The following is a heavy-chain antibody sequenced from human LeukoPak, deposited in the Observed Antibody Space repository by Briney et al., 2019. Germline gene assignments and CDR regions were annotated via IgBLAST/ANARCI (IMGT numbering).Heavy chain of an antibody. CDR1: GFTFSNAW. V-gene: IGHV3-53*01. CDR2: IYSDGST. D-gene: IGHD6-19*01. J-gene: IGHJ6*02. CDR3: ARARIPVAAGMDV. Sequence: GGSLRLSCAGSGFTFSNAWMGWVRQAPGKGLEWVSVIYSDGSTSYTDSVKGRFTISRDNSKNTLYLQMNSLRAEDTAVYYCARARIPVAAGMDVWGQGTTVTVSS.